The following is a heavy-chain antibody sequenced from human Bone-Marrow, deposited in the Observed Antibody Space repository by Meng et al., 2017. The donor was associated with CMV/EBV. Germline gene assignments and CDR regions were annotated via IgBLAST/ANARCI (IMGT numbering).Heavy chain of an antibody. CDR2: ISSSSSYI. Sequence: RVEAGGGLVKPGGALVLPCSASGFTFSSYSMNWVRQAPGKGLEWVSSISSSSSYIYYADSVKGRFTISRDNAKNSLYLQMNSLRGEDTAVYYCAPSMVRGVISWFDPWGQGTLVTVSS. CDR3: APSMVRGVISWFDP. D-gene: IGHD3-10*01. J-gene: IGHJ5*02. V-gene: IGHV3-21*01. CDR1: GFTFSSYS.